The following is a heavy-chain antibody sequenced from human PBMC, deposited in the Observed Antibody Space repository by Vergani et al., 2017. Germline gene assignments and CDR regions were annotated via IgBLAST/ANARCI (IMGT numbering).Heavy chain of an antibody. CDR3: ARPSWGGERYFDL. V-gene: IGHV4-39*01. J-gene: IGHJ2*01. CDR2: IYYSGST. CDR1: GGSISSSSYY. Sequence: QLQLQESGPGLVKPSETLSLTCTVSGGSISSSSYYWGWIRQPPGKGLEWIGSIYYSGSTYYNPSLKSRVTISVDTSKNQFSLKLSSVTAPDTAVYYCARPSWGGERYFDLWGRGTLVTVSS. D-gene: IGHD7-27*01.